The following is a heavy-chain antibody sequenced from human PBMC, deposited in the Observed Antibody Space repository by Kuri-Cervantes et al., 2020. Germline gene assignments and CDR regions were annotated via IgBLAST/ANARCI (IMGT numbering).Heavy chain of an antibody. Sequence: GSLRLSCAVYGGSFSDYYWSWIRQPSGKGLEWIGEINHSGSTNYNPTLKSRVTISVDKSKNQFSLKLSSVTAADTAVYYCARDLVGLAVADSWYYYYMDVWGKGTTVTVSS. CDR1: GGSFSDYY. J-gene: IGHJ6*03. V-gene: IGHV4-34*01. D-gene: IGHD6-19*01. CDR3: ARDLVGLAVADSWYYYYMDV. CDR2: INHSGST.